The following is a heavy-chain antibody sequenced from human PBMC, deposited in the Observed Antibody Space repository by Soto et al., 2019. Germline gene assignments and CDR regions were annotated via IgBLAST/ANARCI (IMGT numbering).Heavy chain of an antibody. V-gene: IGHV3-53*01. D-gene: IGHD6-19*01. CDR2: IYSGGST. CDR1: GFTVSSNY. Sequence: GGSLRLSCAASGFTVSSNYMSWVRQAPGKGLEWVSVIYSGGSTYYADSVKGRFTISRDNSKNTLYLQMNSLRAEDTAVYYCARAQGGWTFDYWGQGTLVTVSS. J-gene: IGHJ4*02. CDR3: ARAQGGWTFDY.